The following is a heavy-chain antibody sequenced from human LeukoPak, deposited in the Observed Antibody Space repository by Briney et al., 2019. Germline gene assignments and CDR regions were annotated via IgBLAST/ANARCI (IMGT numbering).Heavy chain of an antibody. D-gene: IGHD2-8*01. CDR3: SRENGAFSPFGY. CDR2: ISLTGLT. V-gene: IGHV4-4*02. CDR1: EFTFSNYAM. J-gene: IGHJ4*02. Sequence: GSLRLSCAASEFTFSNYAMNWVRQPPGQGLEWIGEISLTGLTHYNPSLESRVTVSLDKSKNQLSLNLTSVTAADTAVYYCSRENGAFSPFGYWGQGTLVTVLS.